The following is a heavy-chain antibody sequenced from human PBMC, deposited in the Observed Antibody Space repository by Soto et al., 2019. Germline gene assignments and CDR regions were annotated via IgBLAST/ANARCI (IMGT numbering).Heavy chain of an antibody. V-gene: IGHV3-21*06. D-gene: IGHD3-16*01. Sequence: GGSLRLSCAGSGFTFRTHTLVWVRQAPGKGLEWVSSISSGGTYLEYAHSVKGRFAISRDDAKDSVFLQMNSLKTDDTAVYYCVKGGEDITSPYGMDVWGQGNPGHRLL. CDR2: ISSGGTYL. J-gene: IGHJ6*02. CDR3: VKGGEDITSPYGMDV. CDR1: GFTFRTHT.